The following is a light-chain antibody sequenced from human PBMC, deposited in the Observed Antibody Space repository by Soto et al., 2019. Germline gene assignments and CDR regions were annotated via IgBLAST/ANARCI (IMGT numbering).Light chain of an antibody. V-gene: IGLV3-21*04. CDR1: NIGSKS. CDR2: YDS. Sequence: SYELTQPPSVSVAPGKTARITCGGNNIGSKSVHWYQQKPGQAPVLVIYYDSDRPSGIPERFSGSNSGNTATLTISRVEAGDDADYYCQVCYSSSDRDVVFGGGTKLTVL. CDR3: QVCYSSSDRDVV. J-gene: IGLJ2*01.